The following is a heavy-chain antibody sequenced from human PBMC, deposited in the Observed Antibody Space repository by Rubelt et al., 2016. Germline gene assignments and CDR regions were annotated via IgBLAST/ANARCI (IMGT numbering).Heavy chain of an antibody. J-gene: IGHJ2*01. V-gene: IGHV3-33*01. CDR2: IFSDGSKQ. CDR3: ARDKRSWYFDL. CDR1: KFTFRSYG. Sequence: GGGVVQPGRSLRLSCAASKFTFRSYGMHWFRQAPGKGLEWVAVIFSDGSKQYYVDSVKGRFTISRDNSKNTLYLQMNSLRADDTAVYYCARDKRSWYFDLWGRGTRVTVSS. D-gene: IGHD2-15*01.